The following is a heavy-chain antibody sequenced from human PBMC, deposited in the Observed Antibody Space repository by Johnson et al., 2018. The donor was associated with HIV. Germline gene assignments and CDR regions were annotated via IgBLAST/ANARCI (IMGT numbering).Heavy chain of an antibody. J-gene: IGHJ3*02. Sequence: QMLLVESGGGVVQPGRSLRLSCAASGFTLSNYGMHWVRQAPGKGLEWVAVIWHDGSNKYYADSVKGRFTISRDNSKNTLYLQMNSLRAEDTAVYYCAKEEGLRRELFADDAFDIWGQGTMVTVSS. CDR1: GFTLSNYG. CDR2: IWHDGSNK. CDR3: AKEEGLRRELFADDAFDI. D-gene: IGHD4-23*01. V-gene: IGHV3-33*06.